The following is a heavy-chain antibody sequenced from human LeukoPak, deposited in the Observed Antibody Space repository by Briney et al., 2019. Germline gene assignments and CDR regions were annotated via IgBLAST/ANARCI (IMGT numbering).Heavy chain of an antibody. V-gene: IGHV1-24*01. J-gene: IGHJ4*02. Sequence: ASVKVSCKVSGSTLTELSMHWVRQAPGEGLEWMGGFDPEDGEIIYAQKLQGRATVTEDTSTDTAYMELSSLRSEDTAVYYCATEGDRGTYLDYWGQGTLVTVSS. CDR2: FDPEDGEI. CDR1: GSTLTELS. D-gene: IGHD3-16*01. CDR3: ATEGDRGTYLDY.